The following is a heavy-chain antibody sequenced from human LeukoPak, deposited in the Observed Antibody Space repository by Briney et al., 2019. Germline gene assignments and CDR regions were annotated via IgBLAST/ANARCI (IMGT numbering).Heavy chain of an antibody. CDR2: IWYDGSNK. V-gene: IGHV3-33*06. J-gene: IGHJ4*02. Sequence: PGRSLRVSCAASGFAFRSYGMHWVRQAPGKGLEWVAVIWYDGSNKYYADSVKGRFTISRDNSMNTLYLQMNSLRAEDTAMYYCVKVSDGDYYFDYWGQGTLVTVSS. CDR1: GFAFRSYG. CDR3: VKVSDGDYYFDY. D-gene: IGHD4-17*01.